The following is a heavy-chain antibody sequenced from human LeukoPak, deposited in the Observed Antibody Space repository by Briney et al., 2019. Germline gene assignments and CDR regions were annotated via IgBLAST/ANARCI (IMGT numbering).Heavy chain of an antibody. J-gene: IGHJ3*02. CDR1: GGSISSSSYY. D-gene: IGHD7-27*01. CDR2: IYYSGST. Sequence: SETLSLTCTVSGGSISSSSYYWGWIRQPPGKGLEWIGSIYYSGSTYYNPSLKSRVTISVDTSKNQFSLKLSSVTAADTAVYYCARATRKAGDRGRFSAFDIWGQGTMVTVSS. CDR3: ARATRKAGDRGRFSAFDI. V-gene: IGHV4-39*07.